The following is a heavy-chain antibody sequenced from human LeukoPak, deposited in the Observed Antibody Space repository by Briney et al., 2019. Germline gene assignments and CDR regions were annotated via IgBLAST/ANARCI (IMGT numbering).Heavy chain of an antibody. Sequence: GGSLRLSCAASGFTFSYYAMSWVRQAPGRGLEWVSVIYSGGSTYYADSVKGRFTISRDNSKNTLYLQMNSLRAEDTAVYYCARLERGYFDYWGQGTLVTVSS. CDR3: ARLERGYFDY. V-gene: IGHV3-53*01. CDR1: GFTFSYYA. J-gene: IGHJ4*02. CDR2: IYSGGST. D-gene: IGHD5-24*01.